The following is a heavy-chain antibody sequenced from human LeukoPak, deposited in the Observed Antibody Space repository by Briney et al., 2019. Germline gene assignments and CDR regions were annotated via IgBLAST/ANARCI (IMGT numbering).Heavy chain of an antibody. CDR1: GFTFSSYE. D-gene: IGHD6-6*01. J-gene: IGHJ4*02. CDR2: ISSSGSTI. Sequence: PGGSLRLSCAASGFTFSSYEMNRVRQAPGKGLEWVSYISSSGSTIYYADSVKGRFTISRDNAKNSLYLQMNSLRAEDTAVYYCARDLEYSSSRRASFDYWGQGTLVTVSS. V-gene: IGHV3-48*03. CDR3: ARDLEYSSSRRASFDY.